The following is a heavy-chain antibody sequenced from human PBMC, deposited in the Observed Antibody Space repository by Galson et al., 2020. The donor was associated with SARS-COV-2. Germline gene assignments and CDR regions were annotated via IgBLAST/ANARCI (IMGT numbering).Heavy chain of an antibody. V-gene: IGHV3-11*01. CDR2: ISTRGQGI. CDR3: ARYAIFGANGPFGL. Sequence: TGGSLRLSCAVSGFSLSDYYMSWIRQAPGKGLESVSYISTRGQGIQYAHPVKGRFTISRDKAKNSLYLQMNSLRAEDTAVYYCARYAIFGANGPFGLWGRGTLVTVSS. D-gene: IGHD3-3*01. J-gene: IGHJ2*01. CDR1: GFSLSDYY.